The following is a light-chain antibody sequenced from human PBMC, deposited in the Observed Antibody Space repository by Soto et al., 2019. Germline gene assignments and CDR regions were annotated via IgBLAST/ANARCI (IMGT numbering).Light chain of an antibody. J-gene: IGLJ2*01. CDR3: SSYTSTNFVI. CDR2: DVS. CDR1: SSDIGDYKY. Sequence: QSALTQPASVSGSPGQSITISCTGSSSDIGDYKYVSWYKQHPGKAPNLMIYDVSNRPSGVSNRFSGSKSGNTASLTISGLQAEDEADDYCSSYTSTNFVIFGGGTKRTVL. V-gene: IGLV2-14*01.